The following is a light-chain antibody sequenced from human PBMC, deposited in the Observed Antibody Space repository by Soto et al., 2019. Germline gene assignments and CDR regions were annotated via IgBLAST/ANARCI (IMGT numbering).Light chain of an antibody. CDR2: EVT. Sequence: QSVLTQPASVSGSPGQSITISCTGTSNDVGGYNYVSWYQQHPGKAPKLLIYEVTKRPSGVPDRFSGSKSGNTASLTVSGLQAEDEADYYCSSHAGINNVVFGGGTKVTVL. CDR1: SNDVGGYNY. CDR3: SSHAGINNVV. V-gene: IGLV2-8*01. J-gene: IGLJ3*02.